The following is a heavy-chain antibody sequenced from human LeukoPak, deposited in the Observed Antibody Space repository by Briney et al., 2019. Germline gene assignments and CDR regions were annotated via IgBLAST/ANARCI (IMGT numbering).Heavy chain of an antibody. V-gene: IGHV3-23*01. Sequence: GGSLRLSCAASGFTFSSYAMSWVRQAPGKGLEWVSAISGSGGSTYYADSVKGRFTISRDNSKNTLYLQMSSLRAEDTAVYYCAKDPPAIVGATFMGYFQHWGQGTLVTVSS. CDR2: ISGSGGST. J-gene: IGHJ1*01. D-gene: IGHD1-26*01. CDR1: GFTFSSYA. CDR3: AKDPPAIVGATFMGYFQH.